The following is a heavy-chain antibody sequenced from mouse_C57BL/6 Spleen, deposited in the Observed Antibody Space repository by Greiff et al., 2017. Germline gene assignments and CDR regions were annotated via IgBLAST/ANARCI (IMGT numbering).Heavy chain of an antibody. CDR2: IRLKSDNYAT. J-gene: IGHJ1*03. Sequence: EVMLVESGGGLVQPGGSMKLSCVASGFTFSNYWMNWVRQSPEKGLEWVAQIRLKSDNYATHYAESVKGRFTISRDDSKSSVYLQMNNLRAEDTGIYYCTVCGSWYFDVWGTGTTVTVSS. CDR1: GFTFSNYW. V-gene: IGHV6-3*01. CDR3: TVCGSWYFDV. D-gene: IGHD1-1*01.